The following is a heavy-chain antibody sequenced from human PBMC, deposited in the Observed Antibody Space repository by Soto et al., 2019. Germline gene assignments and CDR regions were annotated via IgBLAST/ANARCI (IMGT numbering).Heavy chain of an antibody. V-gene: IGHV6-1*01. CDR2: TYYRSKWYN. J-gene: IGHJ5*02. D-gene: IGHD2-15*01. CDR3: ARAGSLAGNNWFDP. CDR1: GDSVSSNSAA. Sequence: SETLSLTCAISGDSVSSNSAAWNWIRQSPSRGLEWLGRTYYRSKWYNDYAVSVKSRITINPDTSKNQFSLQLNSVTPEDTAVYYSARAGSLAGNNWFDPWGQGTLVTVSS.